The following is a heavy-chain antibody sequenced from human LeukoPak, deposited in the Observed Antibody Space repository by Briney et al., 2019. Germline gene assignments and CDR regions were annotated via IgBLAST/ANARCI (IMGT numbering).Heavy chain of an antibody. J-gene: IGHJ4*02. CDR2: INHSGST. Sequence: SETLSLTCAVYGGSFSGYYWSWIRQPPGKGLEWIGEINHSGSTNYNPSLKSRVTISVDTSKNQFSLKLSSVTAADTAVYYCARDSGYDIIDYWGQGTLVTVSS. V-gene: IGHV4-34*01. D-gene: IGHD5-12*01. CDR1: GGSFSGYY. CDR3: ARDSGYDIIDY.